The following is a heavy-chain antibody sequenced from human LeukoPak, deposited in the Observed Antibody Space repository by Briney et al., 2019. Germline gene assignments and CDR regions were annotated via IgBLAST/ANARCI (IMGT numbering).Heavy chain of an antibody. CDR2: ISGSGDST. J-gene: IGHJ4*02. CDR1: GFTFKSYD. V-gene: IGHV3-23*01. Sequence: GGSLRLSCAASGFTFKSYDMSWVRQAPGKGLEWVSGISGSGDSTYSADSVKGRFTISRDNSKNTLYLQMNSLRAEDTAVYYCARANDYGDYGYFDYWGQGTLVTVSS. CDR3: ARANDYGDYGYFDY. D-gene: IGHD4-17*01.